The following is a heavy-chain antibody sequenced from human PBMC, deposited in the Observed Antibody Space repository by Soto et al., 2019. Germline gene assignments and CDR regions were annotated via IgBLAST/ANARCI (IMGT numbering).Heavy chain of an antibody. CDR1: GFPFDIHT. D-gene: IGHD1-1*01. CDR2: IGGSGGGT. Sequence: DVQLLESGGGLVQPGKSLKLSCAASGFPFDIHTMSWVRQAPGKGLEWVSLIGGSGGGTNYAASVRGRFTTTRDNSKNTLYQHMRSLRPEDTAMYYCVNTRGLIDYWGQGTLVTVSS. V-gene: IGHV3-23*01. CDR3: VNTRGLIDY. J-gene: IGHJ4*02.